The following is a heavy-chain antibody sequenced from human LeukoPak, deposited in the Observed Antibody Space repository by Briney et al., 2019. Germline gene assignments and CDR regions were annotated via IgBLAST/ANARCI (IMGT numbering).Heavy chain of an antibody. D-gene: IGHD3-3*01. CDR3: ARKFDFWSGYYYYGMDV. J-gene: IGHJ6*02. CDR2: ISSSSSYI. Sequence: GGSLRLSCAASGFTFSSYSMNWVRQAPGKGLEWVSSISSSSSYIYYAGSVKGRFTISRDNAKNSLYLQMNSLRAEDTAVYYCARKFDFWSGYYYYGMDVWGQGTTVTVSS. CDR1: GFTFSSYS. V-gene: IGHV3-21*01.